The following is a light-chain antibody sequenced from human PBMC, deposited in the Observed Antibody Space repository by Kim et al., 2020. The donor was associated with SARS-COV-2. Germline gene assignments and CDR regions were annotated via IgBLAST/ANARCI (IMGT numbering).Light chain of an antibody. CDR3: SSYTSDSAYV. CDR1: SSDVGGYNY. CDR2: DVS. Sequence: GQSITISCPGTSSDVGGYNYVSWFQQHPGKAPRLLIYDVSKRPSGVSNRFSGSKSGNTASLTISGLQAEDEADYFCSSYTSDSAYVFGIGTKVTVL. V-gene: IGLV2-14*04. J-gene: IGLJ1*01.